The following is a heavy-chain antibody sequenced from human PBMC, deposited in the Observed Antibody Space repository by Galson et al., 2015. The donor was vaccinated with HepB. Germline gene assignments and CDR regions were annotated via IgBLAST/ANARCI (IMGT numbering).Heavy chain of an antibody. D-gene: IGHD2-2*01. Sequence: SLRLSCAASGFTFSSYWMHWVRQAPGKGLVWVSRINSDGSSTSYADSVKGRFTISRDNAKNTLYLQMNSLRAEDTAVYYCARGGGYSYCSSTSCSSPFDYWGQGTLVTVSS. J-gene: IGHJ4*02. CDR2: INSDGSST. CDR1: GFTFSSYW. CDR3: ARGGGYSYCSSTSCSSPFDY. V-gene: IGHV3-74*01.